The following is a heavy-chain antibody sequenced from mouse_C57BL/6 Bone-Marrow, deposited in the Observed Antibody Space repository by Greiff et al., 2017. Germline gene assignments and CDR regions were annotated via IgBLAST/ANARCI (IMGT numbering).Heavy chain of an antibody. CDR3: AIPSEYPFAY. V-gene: IGHV1-74*01. Sequence: QVQLQQPGAELVKPGASVKVSCKASGYTFTSYWMHWVKQRPGPGLEWIGRIHPSASDTNYNQKFKGKATLTVDKSSSPAFMQISSLTSEDSAVYYCAIPSEYPFAYWGQGTLVTVSA. CDR1: GYTFTSYW. J-gene: IGHJ3*01. D-gene: IGHD2-10*02. CDR2: IHPSASDT.